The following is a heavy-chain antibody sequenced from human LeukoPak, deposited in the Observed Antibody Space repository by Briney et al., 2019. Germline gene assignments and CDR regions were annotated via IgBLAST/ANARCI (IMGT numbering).Heavy chain of an antibody. D-gene: IGHD3-10*01. J-gene: IGHJ4*02. V-gene: IGHV3-21*01. CDR3: ARDPHCYYGTGGYCYFDY. Sequence: GGSLRLSCAASGFTFSSYSMNWVRQAPGKGLEWVSSISSSSSYIYYADSVKGRFTISRDNAKNSLYLQMNSLRAEDTAVYYCARDPHCYYGTGGYCYFDYWGQGTLVTVSS. CDR1: GFTFSSYS. CDR2: ISSSSSYI.